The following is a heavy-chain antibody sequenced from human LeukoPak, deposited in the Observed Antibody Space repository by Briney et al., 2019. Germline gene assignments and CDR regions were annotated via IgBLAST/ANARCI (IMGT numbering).Heavy chain of an antibody. CDR1: GGSISSYY. D-gene: IGHD6-13*01. V-gene: IGHV4-59*01. CDR3: ARSGYSSSWYLGGWFDP. J-gene: IGHJ5*02. Sequence: SETLSLTCTVSGGSISSYYWSWIRQPPGKGLEWIGNIYDSGSTNYNPSLKSRVTISVDTSKNQFSLKLSSVTAADTAVYYCARSGYSSSWYLGGWFDPWGQGTLVTVSS. CDR2: IYDSGST.